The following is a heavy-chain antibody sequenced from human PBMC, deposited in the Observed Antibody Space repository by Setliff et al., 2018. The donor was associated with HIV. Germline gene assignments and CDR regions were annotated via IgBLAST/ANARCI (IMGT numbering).Heavy chain of an antibody. CDR3: VADGHGSGWRSDY. J-gene: IGHJ4*02. CDR1: GYTFTGSA. CDR2: IVVGSGKT. V-gene: IGHV1-58*01. Sequence: SVKVSCKASGYTFTGSAVQWMRQARGQRPEWIGWIVVGSGKTEYAQKFQERVTITRDMSTSTAYMELRSLRYDDTAVYYCVADGHGSGWRSDYWGQGTLVTVSS. D-gene: IGHD6-19*01.